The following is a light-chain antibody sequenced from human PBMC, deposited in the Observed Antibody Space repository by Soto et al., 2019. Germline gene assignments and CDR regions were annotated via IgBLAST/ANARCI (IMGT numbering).Light chain of an antibody. V-gene: IGKV3-15*01. Sequence: EIVMTQCPDTLSVSACERATLSCMASQSVGSDLAWYQQKPGQAPRLLIHGASIRATGIPVRFSGSGSGTDFTLTISRLEPEDFAVYYCQHYDSRPYTFCQGTK. CDR2: GAS. J-gene: IGKJ2*01. CDR3: QHYDSRPYT. CDR1: QSVGSD.